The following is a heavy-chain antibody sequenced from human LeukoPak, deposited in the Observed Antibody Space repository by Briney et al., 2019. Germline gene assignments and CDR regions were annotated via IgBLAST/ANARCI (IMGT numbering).Heavy chain of an antibody. CDR3: AKDPVEYDSSGYYSY. D-gene: IGHD3-22*01. V-gene: IGHV3-23*01. Sequence: HPGGSLRLSCAASGFTFSDYYMSWIRQAPGKGLEWVSAISGSGGSTYYADSVKGRFTISRDNSKNTLYLQMNSLRAEDTAVYYCAKDPVEYDSSGYYSYWGQGTLVTVSS. CDR1: GFTFSDYY. J-gene: IGHJ4*02. CDR2: ISGSGGST.